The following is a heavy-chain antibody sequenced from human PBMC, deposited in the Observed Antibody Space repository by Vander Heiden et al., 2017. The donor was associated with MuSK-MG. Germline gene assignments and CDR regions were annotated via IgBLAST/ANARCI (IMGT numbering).Heavy chain of an antibody. Sequence: DVQLVQSGAEVKQPGESLRIYCKGSGYSFTGYWISWVRQRPGKGLEWMGRIDPSDSYTNYSPSFQGHVTISADKSISTAYLQWSSLKASDTAMYYCARRRVRGLAGTPLNTFDYWGQGTLVTVSS. J-gene: IGHJ4*02. V-gene: IGHV5-10-1*03. CDR3: ARRRVRGLAGTPLNTFDY. CDR2: IDPSDSYT. D-gene: IGHD3-10*01. CDR1: GYSFTGYW.